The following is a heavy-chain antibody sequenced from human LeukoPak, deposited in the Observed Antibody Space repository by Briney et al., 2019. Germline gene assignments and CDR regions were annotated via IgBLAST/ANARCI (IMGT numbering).Heavy chain of an antibody. D-gene: IGHD6-13*01. V-gene: IGHV4-59*12. J-gene: IGHJ4*02. CDR3: ARDGQYSRSWFDY. CDR2: IHYSGST. CDR1: GGSISNYY. Sequence: NPSETLSLTCTVSGGSISNYYWSWIRQPPGKGLEWIGYIHYSGSTNYNPSLKSRVTISVDTSKKQFSLKLSSVTAADTAVYYCARDGQYSRSWFDYWGQGTLVTVSS.